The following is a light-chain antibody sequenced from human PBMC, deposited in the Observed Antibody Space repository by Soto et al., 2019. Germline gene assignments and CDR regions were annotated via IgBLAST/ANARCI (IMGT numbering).Light chain of an antibody. CDR1: TGAVTSGHY. V-gene: IGLV7-46*01. CDR2: DTT. Sequence: QAVVTQEPSLTVSPGGTVTLTCGSSTGAVTSGHYPYWFQQKPGQAPRTLIYDTTNKHSWTPARFSGSLLGGKAALTLSGAQPEDEADYYCSSYAGSSNVFGTGTKVTVL. CDR3: SSYAGSSNV. J-gene: IGLJ1*01.